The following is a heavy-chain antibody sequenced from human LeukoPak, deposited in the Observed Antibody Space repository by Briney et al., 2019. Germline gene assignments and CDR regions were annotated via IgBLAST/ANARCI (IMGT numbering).Heavy chain of an antibody. V-gene: IGHV3-21*01. CDR1: GFTFSTYA. Sequence: GGSLRLSCAASGFTFSTYAMSWVRQAPGKGLEWVSSIGSSGSYIYYADSLTGRFTISRDNAKNSLYQQMNSLRAEDTAMYYCARRATTERGHSYGLDFWGQGTLVTVSS. D-gene: IGHD5-18*01. J-gene: IGHJ4*02. CDR3: ARRATTERGHSYGLDF. CDR2: IGSSGSYI.